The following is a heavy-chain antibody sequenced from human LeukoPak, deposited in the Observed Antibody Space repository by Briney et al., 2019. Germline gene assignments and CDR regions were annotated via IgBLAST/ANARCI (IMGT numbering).Heavy chain of an antibody. V-gene: IGHV1-3*01. CDR1: GYTFTSYA. Sequence: ASVKVSCKASGYTFTSYAMHWVRQAPGQRLEWMGWINAGNGNTKYSQKFQGRVTITRDTSASTAYMELSSLRSEDTAVYYCASRYCSSTSCYPLGYWGQGTLVTVSS. J-gene: IGHJ4*02. D-gene: IGHD2-2*01. CDR2: INAGNGNT. CDR3: ASRYCSSTSCYPLGY.